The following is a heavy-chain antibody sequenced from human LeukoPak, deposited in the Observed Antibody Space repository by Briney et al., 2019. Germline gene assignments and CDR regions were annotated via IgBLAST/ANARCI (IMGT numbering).Heavy chain of an antibody. CDR2: ISWNSGSI. D-gene: IGHD4-11*01. V-gene: IGHV3-9*01. CDR1: GFTFDDYA. CDR3: AREVALNPPKNTVTTWVVITSFDY. J-gene: IGHJ4*02. Sequence: GGSLRLSCAASGFTFDDYAMHWVRQAPGKGLEWVSGISWNSGSIGYADSVKGRFTISRDNAKNSLYLQMNSLRAEDTAVYYCAREVALNPPKNTVTTWVVITSFDYWGQGTLVTVSS.